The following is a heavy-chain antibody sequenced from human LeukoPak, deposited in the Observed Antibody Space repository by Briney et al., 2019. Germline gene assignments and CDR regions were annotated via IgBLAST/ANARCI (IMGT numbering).Heavy chain of an antibody. CDR1: GGSISTYY. D-gene: IGHD3-9*01. Sequence: SETLSLTCTVSGGSISTYYWSWIRQPPGKGLEWIGYIYYSGSTNYNPSLQSRVTISVDTSKDQFSLRLSSVTAADTAVYYCARHILTGYYPHYYYYGMDVWGPGTTVTVSS. CDR2: IYYSGST. CDR3: ARHILTGYYPHYYYYGMDV. V-gene: IGHV4-59*08. J-gene: IGHJ6*02.